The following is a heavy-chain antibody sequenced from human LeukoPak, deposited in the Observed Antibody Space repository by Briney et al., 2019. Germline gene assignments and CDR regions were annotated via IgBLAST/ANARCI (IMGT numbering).Heavy chain of an antibody. CDR3: ARIPLTVVTTYYFYNGMDV. CDR1: GYSFTTYA. V-gene: IGHV7-4-1*02. D-gene: IGHD4-23*01. J-gene: IGHJ6*02. Sequence: ASVKVSCKASGYSFTTYAMNWVRQAPGQGLEWMGWINTNTGNPTYAQGFTGRFVFSLDTSVSTAYLQISSLKAEDTAVYYCARIPLTVVTTYYFYNGMDVWGQGTTVTVSS. CDR2: INTNTGNP.